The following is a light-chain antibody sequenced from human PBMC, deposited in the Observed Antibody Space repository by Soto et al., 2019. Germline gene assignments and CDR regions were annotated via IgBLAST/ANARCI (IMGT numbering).Light chain of an antibody. CDR2: GAS. V-gene: IGKV3D-15*01. Sequence: EIVMTQSPDTLSVSPGERATLSCRASQSVGSNLAWYQQKPGQAPRLLIYGASTRATGIPDRFSASGSGAEFTLTISSLQPEDFAVYYCQQYNNWPGFGQGTKVDIK. CDR1: QSVGSN. CDR3: QQYNNWPG. J-gene: IGKJ1*01.